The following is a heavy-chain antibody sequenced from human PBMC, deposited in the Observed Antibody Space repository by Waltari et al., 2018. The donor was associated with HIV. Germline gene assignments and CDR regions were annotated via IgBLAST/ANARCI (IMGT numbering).Heavy chain of an antibody. CDR3: ARREDPSGYYVF. CDR1: GASMSTGDYF. D-gene: IGHD3-22*01. CDR2: IHLGVGA. V-gene: IGHV4-30-4*01. Sequence: QVQLQESGPGLVKPSQTLSLTCTVSGASMSTGDYFWSWLRQSPGKGLEWICYIHLGVGAYQNPYLRSRMTMSVDTSKNQFSLKLTSVSAADTAIYYCARREDPSGYYVFWGQGTLVTVSS. J-gene: IGHJ4*02.